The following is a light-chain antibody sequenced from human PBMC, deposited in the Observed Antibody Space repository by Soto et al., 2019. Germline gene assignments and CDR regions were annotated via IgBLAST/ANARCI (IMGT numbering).Light chain of an antibody. CDR3: QQYGSSRWT. CDR1: ETVSDSQ. V-gene: IGKV3-20*01. J-gene: IGKJ1*01. CDR2: SVS. Sequence: IVLTQSPDTLSLSPGERATLSCRTSETVSDSQLAWYQQKPGQAPRLLIYSVSTRATGIADRFSGCGSGTDFTLTISRXEPADFALYYCQQYGSSRWTFGQGTKVDIK.